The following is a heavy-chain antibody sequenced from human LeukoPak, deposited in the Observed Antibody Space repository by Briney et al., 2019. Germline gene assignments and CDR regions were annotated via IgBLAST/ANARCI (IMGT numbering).Heavy chain of an antibody. CDR3: ARDTTGTTFDY. J-gene: IGHJ4*02. CDR2: INEVRNEQ. D-gene: IGHD1-1*01. V-gene: IGHV3-7*04. CDR1: GFTFSSHW. Sequence: GGSLRLSCAASGFTFSSHWMAWVRQAPGKGLEWVAKINEVRNEQYSVDSVNGRFTISRDNAKNSLYLQMDSLRAEDMAVYYCARDTTGTTFDYWGQGTLVTVPS.